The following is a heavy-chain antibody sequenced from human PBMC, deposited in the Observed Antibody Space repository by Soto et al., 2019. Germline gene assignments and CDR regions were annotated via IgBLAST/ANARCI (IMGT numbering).Heavy chain of an antibody. CDR1: GGSISSYY. D-gene: IGHD3-22*01. CDR2: LSYIGST. V-gene: IGHV4-59*08. Sequence: SETLSLTCTVSGGSISSYYWSWIRQPPGKGLEYIGYLSYIGSTNYNPSLKSRLTISIDTSKNQFSLKLSSVTAADTAVYYCARLSSGYPYFFDYWGQGILVT. CDR3: ARLSSGYPYFFDY. J-gene: IGHJ4*02.